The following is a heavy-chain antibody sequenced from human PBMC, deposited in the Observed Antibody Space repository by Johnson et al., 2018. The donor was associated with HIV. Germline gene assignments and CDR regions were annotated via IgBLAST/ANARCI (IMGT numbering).Heavy chain of an antibody. CDR2: IRYDGTNK. Sequence: QVQLVESGGGVVQPGRSLRLSCAASGFSFSSYAMHWVRQAPGKGLEWVAFIRYDGTNKYYVDSVKGRFTISRDNSKNTLYLQMNSLRAEDTAVYYCARDGTRYYYDSSGSRGTFDIWGQGTMVTVSS. J-gene: IGHJ3*02. CDR3: ARDGTRYYYDSSGSRGTFDI. D-gene: IGHD3-22*01. CDR1: GFSFSSYA. V-gene: IGHV3-30*14.